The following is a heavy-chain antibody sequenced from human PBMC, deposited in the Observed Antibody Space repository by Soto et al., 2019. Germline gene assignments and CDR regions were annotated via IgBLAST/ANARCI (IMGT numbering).Heavy chain of an antibody. J-gene: IGHJ6*03. Sequence: QVQLVQSGAEVKKPGASVKVSCKASGYTFTSYAMHWVRQAPGQRLEWMGWINAGNGNTKYSQKFQGRVTITRDTSASTAYMELSSLRSEDTAVYYCAREERVEQYQLLSGGFYYYMDVWGKGTTVTVSS. V-gene: IGHV1-3*01. CDR1: GYTFTSYA. D-gene: IGHD2-2*01. CDR2: INAGNGNT. CDR3: AREERVEQYQLLSGGFYYYMDV.